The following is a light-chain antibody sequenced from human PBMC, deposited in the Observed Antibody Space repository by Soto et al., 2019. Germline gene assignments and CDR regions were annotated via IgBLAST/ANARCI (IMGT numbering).Light chain of an antibody. CDR3: QQSGTSPPYS. V-gene: IGKV3-20*01. Sequence: EIVLTQSPGTLSSSPGERATLSCRASQSLSSTYLAWYQQKVGQSPRLLIYGASSRATGIPDRFSGSGSGTDFTLTISRLEPEDFAVYYCQQSGTSPPYSFGPGTKLDI. J-gene: IGKJ2*01. CDR1: QSLSSTY. CDR2: GAS.